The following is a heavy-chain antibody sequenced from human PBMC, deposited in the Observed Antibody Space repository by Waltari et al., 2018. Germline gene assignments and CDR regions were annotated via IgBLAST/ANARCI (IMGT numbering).Heavy chain of an antibody. J-gene: IGHJ6*02. Sequence: QVQLQESGPGLVKPSGTLSLTCAVSGGSISSSNWWSWVRQPPGKGLEWIGEIYHSGSTNYNPALKSRGTISVDKSKNQFSLKLSSVTAADTAVYYCARLGVYCSSTSCYRYYYYGMDVWGQGTTVTVSS. V-gene: IGHV4-4*02. CDR2: IYHSGST. D-gene: IGHD2-2*01. CDR3: ARLGVYCSSTSCYRYYYYGMDV. CDR1: GGSISSSNW.